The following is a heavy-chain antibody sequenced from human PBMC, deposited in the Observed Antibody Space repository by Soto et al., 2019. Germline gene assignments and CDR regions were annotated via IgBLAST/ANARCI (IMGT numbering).Heavy chain of an antibody. D-gene: IGHD5-12*01. CDR2: SIPIFGTA. J-gene: IGHJ6*02. V-gene: IGHV1-69*06. CDR1: GGTFNNYP. CDR3: ARGRGYSGDDHYYYFHMDV. Sequence: QVQLVQSGAEVKKPGSSVKVSCKASGGTFNNYPITWVRQAPGEGLEWMGGSIPIFGTANYAQKFQGRVTRSVDKSTSTAYMGLSSLRSQDTAVYYCARGRGYSGDDHYYYFHMDVWGQGTTVTVSS.